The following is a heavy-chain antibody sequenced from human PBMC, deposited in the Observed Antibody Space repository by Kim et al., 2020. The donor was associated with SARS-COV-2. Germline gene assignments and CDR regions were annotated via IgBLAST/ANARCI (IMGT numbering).Heavy chain of an antibody. Sequence: SETLSLTCTVSGGSISSYYWSWIRQPPGKGLEWIGYIYYSGSTNYNPSLKSRVTISVDTSKNQFSLKLSSVTAADTAVYYCARLDYVWGSYRPWGQGTLVTVSS. CDR2: IYYSGST. D-gene: IGHD3-16*02. V-gene: IGHV4-59*01. CDR1: GGSISSYY. J-gene: IGHJ5*02. CDR3: ARLDYVWGSYRP.